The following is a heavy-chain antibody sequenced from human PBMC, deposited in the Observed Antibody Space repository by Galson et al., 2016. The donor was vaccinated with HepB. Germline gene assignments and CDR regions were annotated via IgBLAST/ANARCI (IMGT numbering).Heavy chain of an antibody. J-gene: IGHJ2*01. V-gene: IGHV3-15*01. CDR2: IKNKADGGTT. Sequence: SLRLSCATSEFTFNNAWMSWVRQAPGKGLEWVGRIKNKADGGTTDYAAAVKGRFTISRDDSKDTLYLQMHSLKTEDTAVYYCAREGHTYGAEWYFDFWGRGTLVTVSS. CDR3: AREGHTYGAEWYFDF. CDR1: EFTFNNAW. D-gene: IGHD3-10*01.